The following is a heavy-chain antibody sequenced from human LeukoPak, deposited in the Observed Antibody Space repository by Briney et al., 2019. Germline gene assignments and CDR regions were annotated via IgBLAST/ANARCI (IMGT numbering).Heavy chain of an antibody. CDR1: GYTFTSHG. V-gene: IGHV1-18*01. J-gene: IGHJ4*02. Sequence: GASVKVSCKASGYTFTSHGISWVRQAPGQGLEWMGWISTYNGNTNYAQKLQGRVSMTTDTSTSTAYMELNSLRSEDTAVYYCARRGYHLGGSLRVWGQGTLVTVSS. D-gene: IGHD2-15*01. CDR3: ARRGYHLGGSLRV. CDR2: ISTYNGNT.